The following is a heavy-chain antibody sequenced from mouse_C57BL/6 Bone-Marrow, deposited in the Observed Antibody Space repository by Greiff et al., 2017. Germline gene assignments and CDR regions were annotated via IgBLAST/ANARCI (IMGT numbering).Heavy chain of an antibody. Sequence: EVKLQQSGAELVRPGASVKLSCTASGFNIKDDYMHWVKQRPEQGLEWIGWIDPENGDTEYASKFQGKATITADTSSNTAYLQLSSLTSEDTAVYYCTTPYYGSSYEAYWGQGTLVTVSA. V-gene: IGHV14-4*01. CDR3: TTPYYGSSYEAY. D-gene: IGHD1-1*01. J-gene: IGHJ3*01. CDR2: IDPENGDT. CDR1: GFNIKDDY.